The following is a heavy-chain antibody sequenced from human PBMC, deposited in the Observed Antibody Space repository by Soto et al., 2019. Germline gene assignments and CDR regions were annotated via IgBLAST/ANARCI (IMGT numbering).Heavy chain of an antibody. J-gene: IGHJ4*02. CDR3: AQTQSTGYSGTTEPRTDY. CDR1: GFTFSTYA. V-gene: IGHV3-23*01. D-gene: IGHD3-22*01. Sequence: GGSLRLSCAASGFTFSTYAMSWVRQAPGKGLEWVSAISGNGGSTYYADPVKGRFTISRDNSKNTLYLQMNSLRVEDTAVYYCAQTQSTGYSGTTEPRTDYWGQGTLVTVSS. CDR2: ISGNGGST.